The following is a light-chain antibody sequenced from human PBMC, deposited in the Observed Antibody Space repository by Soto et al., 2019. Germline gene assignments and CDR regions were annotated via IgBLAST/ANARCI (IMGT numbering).Light chain of an antibody. CDR2: GAS. J-gene: IGKJ1*01. Sequence: EIVLTQSPGTLSLSPGERATLSCRASQSGFSFYLAWFQQKPGQAPRLLIYGASTRATGIPGRFSGSGSGTDFTLTISRLEPEDFAVYYCHQYGSSPWTLGQGTKVEIK. V-gene: IGKV3-20*01. CDR1: QSGFSFY. CDR3: HQYGSSPWT.